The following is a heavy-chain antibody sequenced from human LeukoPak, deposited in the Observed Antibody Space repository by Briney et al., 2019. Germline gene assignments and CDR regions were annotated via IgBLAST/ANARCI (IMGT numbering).Heavy chain of an antibody. V-gene: IGHV3-23*01. CDR2: ISGWGRLP. CDR3: AKGSRATAPYYYCYMDV. Sequence: PGESLRHSCVPSGFTFSCYAMTWVRQTPGKGLEWVSSISGWGRLPYYADSVRGRFTISSDNSKNTLYVQMNSLRAEDTAVYYCAKGSRATAPYYYCYMDVWGKGTTVTVSS. J-gene: IGHJ6*03. D-gene: IGHD5-12*01. CDR1: GFTFSCYA.